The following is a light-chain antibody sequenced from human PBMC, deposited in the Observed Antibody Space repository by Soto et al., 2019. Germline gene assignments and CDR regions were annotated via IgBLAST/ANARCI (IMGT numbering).Light chain of an antibody. CDR2: GAS. CDR3: QQYGSSPGIT. V-gene: IGKV3-20*01. J-gene: IGKJ5*01. Sequence: EIVLTQSPGTLSLSPGERATLSCRASQSVSSSYLAWYPQKPGQAPRILIYGASSRATGIPDRFSGSGSGTDFTLTISRLEPEDFAVYYCQQYGSSPGITFGQGTRLEIK. CDR1: QSVSSSY.